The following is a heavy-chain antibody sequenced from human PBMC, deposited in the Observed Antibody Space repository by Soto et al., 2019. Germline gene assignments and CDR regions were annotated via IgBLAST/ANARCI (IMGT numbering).Heavy chain of an antibody. CDR2: MNPNSGNT. CDR3: ATTTIFGVVIMDY. J-gene: IGHJ4*02. D-gene: IGHD3-3*01. V-gene: IGHV1-8*01. Sequence: ASVKVSCKVSGYTLTELSMHWVRQATGQGLEWMGWMNPNSGNTGYAQKFQGRVTMTRNTSISTAYMELSSLRSEDTAVYYCATTTIFGVVIMDYWGQGTLVTVSS. CDR1: GYTLTELS.